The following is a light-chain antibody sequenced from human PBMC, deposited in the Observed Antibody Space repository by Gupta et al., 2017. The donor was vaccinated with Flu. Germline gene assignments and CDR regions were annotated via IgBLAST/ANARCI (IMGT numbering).Light chain of an antibody. CDR3: QSYDSSLSGSV. Sequence: GAPGQRVTISCTGSSSNIGAGYDVHWYQQLPGTAPKLLIYGNSNRPSGVPDRFSGSKSGTSASLTITGLQAEDEADYYCQSYDSSLSGSVFGGGTKLTVL. CDR2: GNS. J-gene: IGLJ3*02. CDR1: SSNIGAGYD. V-gene: IGLV1-40*01.